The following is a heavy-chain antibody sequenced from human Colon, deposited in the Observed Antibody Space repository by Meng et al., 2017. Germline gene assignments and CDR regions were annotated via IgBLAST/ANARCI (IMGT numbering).Heavy chain of an antibody. Sequence: GESLKISCEASGFTFSSYAMNWVRQAPGKGLEWVSGITGSGDSASYAESVKGRFTISRDNSKNTVYLQMNSLRAEDTALYYCAKDYVVVPTTLLHWGQGTLVTVSS. D-gene: IGHD2-2*01. CDR1: GFTFSSYA. CDR2: ITGSGDSA. J-gene: IGHJ4*02. CDR3: AKDYVVVPTTLLH. V-gene: IGHV3-23*01.